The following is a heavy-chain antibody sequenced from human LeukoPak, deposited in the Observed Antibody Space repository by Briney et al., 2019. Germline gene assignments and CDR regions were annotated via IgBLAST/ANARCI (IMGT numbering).Heavy chain of an antibody. J-gene: IGHJ4*02. Sequence: GASVKVSCKASGYTFTSYAMNWVRQAPGQGLEGMGWINTNTGNPTYAQGFTGRFVLSLDTSVSTAYLQISSLKAEDTAVYYCARGGMIVVADFDYWGQGTLVTVSS. D-gene: IGHD3-22*01. CDR1: GYTFTSYA. CDR3: ARGGMIVVADFDY. V-gene: IGHV7-4-1*02. CDR2: INTNTGNP.